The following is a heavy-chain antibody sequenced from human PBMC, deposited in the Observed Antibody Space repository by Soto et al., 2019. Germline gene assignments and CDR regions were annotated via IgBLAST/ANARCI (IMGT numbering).Heavy chain of an antibody. J-gene: IGHJ5*02. CDR3: ARDNAPYCSTTSCGVDL. CDR2: IAFDGTNK. V-gene: IGHV3-30*03. Sequence: GGSLRLSCAASGFTFSNYGIHWVRQAPGKXLEWVADIAFDGTNKRHAESVKGRFTISRDNSKNTMYLQMNSLRPEDTAMYYCARDNAPYCSTTSCGVDLWGPGTLVTVSS. CDR1: GFTFSNYG. D-gene: IGHD2-2*01.